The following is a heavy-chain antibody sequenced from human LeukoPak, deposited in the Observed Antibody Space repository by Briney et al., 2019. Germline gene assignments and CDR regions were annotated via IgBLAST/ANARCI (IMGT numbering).Heavy chain of an antibody. CDR2: ISGDGGST. V-gene: IGHV3-43*02. CDR3: AKEMGSSGYYVDY. D-gene: IGHD3-22*01. Sequence: PGGFLRLSCAASGFTFDDYAMHWVRQAPGKGLEWVSLISGDGGSTYDADSVKGRFTISRDNSKNSLYLQMKSLRTEDTALYYCAKEMGSSGYYVDYWGQGTLVTVSS. CDR1: GFTFDDYA. J-gene: IGHJ4*02.